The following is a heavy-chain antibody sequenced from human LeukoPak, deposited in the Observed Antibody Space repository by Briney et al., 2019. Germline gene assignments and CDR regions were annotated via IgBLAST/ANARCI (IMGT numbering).Heavy chain of an antibody. V-gene: IGHV3-23*01. CDR3: AKHHCSTTTCPQDY. CDR1: GFTFSDYA. J-gene: IGHJ4*02. D-gene: IGHD2-2*01. Sequence: GGSLTLSCAASGFTFSDYAMSWVRQAPGQGLEWVSFISGSGGSTYYADSVKGRFTISRDNSENTLFLQMSSLRAEGTAVYYCAKHHCSTTTCPQDYWGQGTLVTVSS. CDR2: ISGSGGST.